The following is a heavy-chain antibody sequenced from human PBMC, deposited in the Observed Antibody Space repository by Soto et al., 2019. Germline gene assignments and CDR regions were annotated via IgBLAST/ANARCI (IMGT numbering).Heavy chain of an antibody. CDR3: AKDGKQSCSGGSCDRPPFDP. V-gene: IGHV3-30*18. J-gene: IGHJ5*02. D-gene: IGHD2-15*01. Sequence: GGSLRLSCAASGFTFSSYGMHWVRQAPGKGLEWVAVISYDGSNKYYADSVKGRFTISRDNSKNTLYLQMNSLRAEDTAVYYCAKDGKQSCSGGSCDRPPFDPWGQGTLLTVSS. CDR1: GFTFSSYG. CDR2: ISYDGSNK.